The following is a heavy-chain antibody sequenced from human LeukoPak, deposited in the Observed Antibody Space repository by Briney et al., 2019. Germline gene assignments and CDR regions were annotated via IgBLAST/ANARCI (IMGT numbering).Heavy chain of an antibody. D-gene: IGHD4/OR15-4a*01. Sequence: GGSLRLSCEVSGSTFSNYWVSWMRQVPGEGVECLACIKGWGSERHYVDSVRGRFTVCRDSAKNSLYLQMNGLRAEDTAVYYCARGDYGDTSDYRLGAFDIWGQGTMVTVSS. CDR2: IKGWGSER. CDR1: GSTFSNYW. J-gene: IGHJ3*02. CDR3: ARGDYGDTSDYRLGAFDI. V-gene: IGHV3-7*01.